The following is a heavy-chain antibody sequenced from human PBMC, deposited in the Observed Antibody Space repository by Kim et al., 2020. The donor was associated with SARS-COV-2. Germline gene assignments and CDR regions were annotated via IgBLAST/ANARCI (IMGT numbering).Heavy chain of an antibody. CDR3: AREREGYYYGMDV. V-gene: IGHV1-69*13. J-gene: IGHJ6*02. Sequence: SVKVSCKASGGTFSSYAISWVRQAPGQGLDWMGGIIPIFGTANYARKFQGRVTITADESTSTAYMELSSLRSEDTAVYYCAREREGYYYGMDVWGQGTTVTVSS. CDR2: IIPIFGTA. CDR1: GGTFSSYA.